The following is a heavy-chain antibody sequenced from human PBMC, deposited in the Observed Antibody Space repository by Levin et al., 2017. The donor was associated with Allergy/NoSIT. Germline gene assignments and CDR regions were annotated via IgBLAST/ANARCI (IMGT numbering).Heavy chain of an antibody. CDR3: AKASCSSISCYRFDK. D-gene: IGHD2-2*02. Sequence: QTGGSLRLSCAASGFSFSTYAMSWVRQAPGKGLDWVSSISGNGASTYYADSVKGRFTISRDNSKNTLYLQMNSLRAEDTAVYFCAKASCSSISCYRFDKWGQGALVTVSS. CDR2: ISGNGAST. J-gene: IGHJ5*02. CDR1: GFSFSTYA. V-gene: IGHV3-23*01.